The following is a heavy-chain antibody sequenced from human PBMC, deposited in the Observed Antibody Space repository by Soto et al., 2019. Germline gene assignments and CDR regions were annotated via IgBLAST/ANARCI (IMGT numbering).Heavy chain of an antibody. D-gene: IGHD3-3*01. CDR1: GGTFSSYA. V-gene: IGHV1-69*06. CDR3: ARLYYDFWSGSPRYAFDI. CDR2: IIPIFGTA. Sequence: EASVKVSCKASGGTFSSYAISWVRQAPGQGLEWMGGIIPIFGTANYAQKFQGRVTITADKSTSTAYMELSSLRSEDTAVYYCARLYYDFWSGSPRYAFDIWGQGTMVTVS. J-gene: IGHJ3*02.